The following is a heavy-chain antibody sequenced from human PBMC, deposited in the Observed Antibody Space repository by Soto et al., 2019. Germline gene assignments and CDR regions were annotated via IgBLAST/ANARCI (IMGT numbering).Heavy chain of an antibody. CDR1: GFTFSSYG. V-gene: IGHV3-33*01. J-gene: IGHJ6*03. CDR3: ARKGNYDTTARYYYYMDV. D-gene: IGHD3-9*01. CDR2: IWYDGSNK. Sequence: PGGSLRLSCAASGFTFSSYGMHWVRQAPGKGLEWVAVIWYDGSNKYYADSVKGRFTISRDNSKNTLYLQMNSLRAEDTAVYYCARKGNYDTTARYYYYMDVWGKGTTVTVSS.